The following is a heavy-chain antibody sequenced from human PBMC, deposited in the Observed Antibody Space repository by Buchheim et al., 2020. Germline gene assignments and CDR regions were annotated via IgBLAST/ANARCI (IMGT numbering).Heavy chain of an antibody. CDR2: ISYDGSNK. CDR3: ASDIGGSYEEVDY. Sequence: QVQLVESGGGVVQPGRSLRLSCAASGFTFSSYAMHWVRQAPGKGLEWVAVISYDGSNKYYADSVKGRLTISRDNSKNTLYLQMNSLRAEDTAVYYCASDIGGSYEEVDYWGQGTL. CDR1: GFTFSSYA. J-gene: IGHJ4*02. V-gene: IGHV3-30*04. D-gene: IGHD1-26*01.